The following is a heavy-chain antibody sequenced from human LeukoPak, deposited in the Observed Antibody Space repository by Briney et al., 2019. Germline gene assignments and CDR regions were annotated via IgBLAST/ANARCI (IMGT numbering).Heavy chain of an antibody. CDR2: ISSSSSYI. CDR3: RAGGYSYGLPDY. Sequence: PGGSLRLSCAASGFTFSSYSMSWVRQAPGKGLEWVSSISSSSSYIYYADSVKGRFTISRDNAKNSLYLQMNSLRAEDTAVYYCRAGGYSYGLPDYWGQGTLVTVSS. J-gene: IGHJ4*02. CDR1: GFTFSSYS. D-gene: IGHD5-18*01. V-gene: IGHV3-21*01.